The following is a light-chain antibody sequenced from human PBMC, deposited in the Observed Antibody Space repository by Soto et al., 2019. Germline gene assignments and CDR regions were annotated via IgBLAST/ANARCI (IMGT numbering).Light chain of an antibody. CDR3: SSYTTSSTVV. CDR1: SSDVGAYNY. Sequence: QSALTQPASVSGSPGQSITISCTGTSSDVGAYNYVSWYQQHPGKAPKLMIYEVSNRPSGVSNRFSGSKSGNTASLSIFGLQAEDEADYYCSSYTTSSTVVFGGGTQLTVL. V-gene: IGLV2-14*01. J-gene: IGLJ2*01. CDR2: EVS.